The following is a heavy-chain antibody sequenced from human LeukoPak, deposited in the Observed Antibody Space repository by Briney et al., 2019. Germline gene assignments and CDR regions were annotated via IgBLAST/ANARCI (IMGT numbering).Heavy chain of an antibody. CDR3: ARSTQYSSEEFDY. D-gene: IGHD6-19*01. J-gene: IGHJ4*02. V-gene: IGHV4-59*01. Sequence: PSETLPLTCTVSGGSISSYYWSWIRQPPGKGLEWIGYIYYSGSTNYNPSLKSRVTISVDTSKNQFSLKLSSVTAADTAVYYCARSTQYSSEEFDYWGQGTLATVSS. CDR1: GGSISSYY. CDR2: IYYSGST.